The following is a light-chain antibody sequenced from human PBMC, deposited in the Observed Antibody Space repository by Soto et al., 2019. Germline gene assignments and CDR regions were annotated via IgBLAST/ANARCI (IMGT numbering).Light chain of an antibody. J-gene: IGLJ1*01. CDR3: SSYASKSLYV. V-gene: IGLV2-14*01. Sequence: QSALTQPASVSGSPGQSITISCTGTSSDVGAYNYVSWYQQHPGKAPKLMIYEVSNRPSGVSNRFSGSKSGNTASLTISGLRAEDEADYCCSSYASKSLYVFGTGTKVTVL. CDR2: EVS. CDR1: SSDVGAYNY.